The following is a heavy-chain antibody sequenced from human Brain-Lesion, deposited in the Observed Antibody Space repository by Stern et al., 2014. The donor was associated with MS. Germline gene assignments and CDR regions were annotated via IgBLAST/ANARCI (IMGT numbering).Heavy chain of an antibody. J-gene: IGHJ4*02. CDR1: GYTFTSYD. CDR3: ARRRQYYYGSGDY. Sequence: MQLVESGAEVKKPGASVKVSCKASGYTFTSYDVTWVRQAPGQGLEWMGWMNPDSGNIGYAQKFQGRVIMTRSTSISTAYMELTSLRSEDTAVYYCARRRQYYYGSGDYWSQGTLVTVSS. CDR2: MNPDSGNI. D-gene: IGHD3-10*01. V-gene: IGHV1-8*01.